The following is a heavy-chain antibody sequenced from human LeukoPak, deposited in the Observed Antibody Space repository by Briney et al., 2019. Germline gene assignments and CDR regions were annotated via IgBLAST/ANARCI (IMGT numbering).Heavy chain of an antibody. D-gene: IGHD3-22*01. J-gene: IGHJ4*02. V-gene: IGHV1-18*01. CDR3: ARGAYYYDSSGYYDPFDY. CDR1: GYTFTSYG. Sequence: ASVKVSCKASGYTFTSYGISWVRQAPGQGLEWMGWISAYNGNTNYAKKLQGRVTMTTDTSTSTAYMELRSLRSDDTAVYYCARGAYYYDSSGYYDPFDYWGQGTLVTVSS. CDR2: ISAYNGNT.